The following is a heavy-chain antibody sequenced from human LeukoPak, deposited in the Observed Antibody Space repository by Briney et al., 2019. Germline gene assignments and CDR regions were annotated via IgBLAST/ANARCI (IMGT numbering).Heavy chain of an antibody. CDR2: ISGSGGTT. CDR1: GFTFSTYA. CDR3: AKEYRGGWPFDY. J-gene: IGHJ4*02. Sequence: PGGSLRLSCASSGFTFSTYAMSCVRQAPGKGVGWVSGISGSGGTTYYADSVKGRFTIFRDNSNNMLYLQMNSLRAEDTAVYYCAKEYRGGWPFDYWGQGTLVTVSS. D-gene: IGHD6-19*01. V-gene: IGHV3-23*01.